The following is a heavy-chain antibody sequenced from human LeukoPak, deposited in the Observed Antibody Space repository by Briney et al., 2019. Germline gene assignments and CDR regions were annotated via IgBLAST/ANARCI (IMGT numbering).Heavy chain of an antibody. D-gene: IGHD2-15*01. Sequence: GASLRLSCAASGFTSSSYAMSWVRQAPGKGLEWVSAISGSGGSTYYADSVKGRFTISRDNSKSTLYLQMNSLRAEDTAVYYCAKDMDIVVVAWFDPWGQGTLVTVSS. CDR2: ISGSGGST. CDR1: GFTSSSYA. CDR3: AKDMDIVVVAWFDP. J-gene: IGHJ5*02. V-gene: IGHV3-23*01.